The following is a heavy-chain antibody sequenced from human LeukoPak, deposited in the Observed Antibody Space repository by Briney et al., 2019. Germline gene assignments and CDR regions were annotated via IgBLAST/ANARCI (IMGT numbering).Heavy chain of an antibody. V-gene: IGHV5-51*01. CDR2: IYPGDSDT. Sequence: GESLKISCKGSGYSFTSYWIGWVRQMPGKGLEWMGIIYPGDSDTRYSPSFQGQVTISADKSISTAYLQWSSLKASDTAIYYCARLPHDYSKPISWFDPWGQGTLVTVSS. CDR3: ARLPHDYSKPISWFDP. J-gene: IGHJ5*02. CDR1: GYSFTSYW. D-gene: IGHD4-11*01.